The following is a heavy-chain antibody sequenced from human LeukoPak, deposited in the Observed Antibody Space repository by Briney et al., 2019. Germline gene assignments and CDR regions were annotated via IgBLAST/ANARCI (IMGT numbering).Heavy chain of an antibody. CDR2: IYYGGST. Sequence: SETLSLTCTVSGDSISSYYWSWIRQPPGKGLEWIGYIYYGGSTNYNPSLKSRLTISVDTSKNQVSLKLSSLTAADTAVYYCARGARYCSGGSCLDYWGQGTLVTVSS. CDR3: ARGARYCSGGSCLDY. J-gene: IGHJ4*02. CDR1: GDSISSYY. D-gene: IGHD2-15*01. V-gene: IGHV4-59*01.